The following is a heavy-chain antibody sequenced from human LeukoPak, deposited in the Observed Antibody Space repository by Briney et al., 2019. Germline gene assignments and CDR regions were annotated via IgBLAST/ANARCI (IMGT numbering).Heavy chain of an antibody. Sequence: SETLSLTCTVSGGSIRSGDFYWSWIRQSPGKGLEWIGYIYYSGSTFYNPSLKSRLTMSVDTSKNQFSLKLNSVTAADTAVCYCARGDSGRGAFDIWGQGTMVTVSS. CDR2: IYYSGST. V-gene: IGHV4-30-4*01. CDR3: ARGDSGRGAFDI. D-gene: IGHD1-26*01. CDR1: GGSIRSGDFY. J-gene: IGHJ3*02.